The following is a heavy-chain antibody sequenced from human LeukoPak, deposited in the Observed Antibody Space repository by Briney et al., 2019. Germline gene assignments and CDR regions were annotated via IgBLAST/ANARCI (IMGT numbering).Heavy chain of an antibody. CDR2: ISSSGSTI. CDR3: ARESGFGPPNYMDV. J-gene: IGHJ6*03. V-gene: IGHV3-48*03. CDR1: GFTFSSYE. Sequence: PGGSLRLSCAASGFTFSSYEMNWVRQAPGKGLEWVSYISSSGSTIYYADSVKGRFTISRDNAKNSLYLQMNSLRAEDTAVYYCARESGFGPPNYMDVWGKGTTVTISS. D-gene: IGHD3-10*01.